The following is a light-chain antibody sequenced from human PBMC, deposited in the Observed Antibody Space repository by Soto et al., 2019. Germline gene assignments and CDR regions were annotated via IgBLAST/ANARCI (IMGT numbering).Light chain of an antibody. CDR3: QTWVTGTVV. V-gene: IGLV4-69*01. J-gene: IGLJ2*01. CDR2: LNSDGSH. Sequence: QPVLTQSPSASASLGASVKLACTLTSGHNTYAIAWHQKQPEKGPRYLMRLNSDGSHFRGDGIPDRFSGSSSGAERFLAISSVQSDDEADYSCQTWVTGTVVFGGGTKLTVL. CDR1: SGHNTYA.